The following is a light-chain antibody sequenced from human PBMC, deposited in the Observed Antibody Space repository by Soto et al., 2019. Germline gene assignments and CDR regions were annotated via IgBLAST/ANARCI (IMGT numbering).Light chain of an antibody. CDR3: QQYGSSPPIT. CDR2: GAS. Sequence: EIVLTQSPGTLSLSPGERATLSCRASQSVSSSYLAWYQQKPGQAPRLLIYGASSRATGIPDRFSGSGSGTAFTLTISRVEPEDFAVYYCQQYGSSPPITFGPGTRLEI. CDR1: QSVSSSY. V-gene: IGKV3-20*01. J-gene: IGKJ5*01.